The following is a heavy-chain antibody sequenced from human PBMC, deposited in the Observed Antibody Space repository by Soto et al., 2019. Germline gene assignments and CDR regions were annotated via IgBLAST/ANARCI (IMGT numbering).Heavy chain of an antibody. D-gene: IGHD4-4*01. CDR1: GESLSTYY. CDR3: GSWRHYTWTF. J-gene: IGHJ4*02. V-gene: IGHV4-34*01. CDR2: VNYSGGRT. Sequence: QVQLQQWGAGLLKPSETLSLTCAAYGESLSTYYWSWIRQPPGKGLEWIGEVNYSGGRTIYNPSLKSRVTISVDTSKDQFSLMLSSVTAEDTAVYYCGSWRHYTWTFGGQGTLVTVSS.